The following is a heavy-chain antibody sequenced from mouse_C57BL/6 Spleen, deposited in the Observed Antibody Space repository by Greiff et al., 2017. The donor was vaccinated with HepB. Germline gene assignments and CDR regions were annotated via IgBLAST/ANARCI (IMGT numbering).Heavy chain of an antibody. CDR3: AKHNYDYYFGY. CDR1: GFSLTSYG. CDR2: IWGDGST. J-gene: IGHJ2*01. Sequence: VKLMESGPGLVAPSQSLSITCTVSGFSLTSYGVSWVRQPPGKGLEWLGVIWGDGSTNYHSALISRLSISKDNSKRQFFLKLNSMQTDDTATYYCAKHNYDYYFGYWGQGTTLTVSS. D-gene: IGHD2-4*01. V-gene: IGHV2-3*01.